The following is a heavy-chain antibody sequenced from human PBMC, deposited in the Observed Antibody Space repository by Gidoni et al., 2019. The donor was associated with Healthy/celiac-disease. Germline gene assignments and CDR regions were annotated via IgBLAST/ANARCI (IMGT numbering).Heavy chain of an antibody. J-gene: IGHJ6*02. CDR3: ARDRKEYYGMDV. V-gene: IGHV1-69*08. Sequence: QVQLVQSGAEVKKPGSSVKVSCKASGGTFSSYTISWVRQAPGQGLEWMGRIIPILGIANYAQKFQGRVTITADKSTSTAYMELSSLRSEDTAVYYCARDRKEYYGMDVWGQGTTVTVSS. CDR2: IIPILGIA. CDR1: GGTFSSYT.